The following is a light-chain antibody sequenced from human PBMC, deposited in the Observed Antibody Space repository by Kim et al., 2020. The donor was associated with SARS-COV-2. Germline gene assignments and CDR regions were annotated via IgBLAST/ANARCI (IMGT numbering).Light chain of an antibody. CDR1: SSDVGGYKY. CDR3: SSYTGSDTVV. V-gene: IGLV2-8*01. J-gene: IGLJ2*01. Sequence: QSALTQPPSASGSPGQSVTISCTGTSSDVGGYKYVSWYQQHPGKAPKLMIYEVTKRPSGVPDRFSGSKSGNTASLTVSGLQAEDEGDYYCSSYTGSDTVVFGGGTQLTVL. CDR2: EVT.